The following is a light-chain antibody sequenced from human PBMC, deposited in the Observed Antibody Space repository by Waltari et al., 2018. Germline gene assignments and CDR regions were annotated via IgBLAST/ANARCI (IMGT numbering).Light chain of an antibody. V-gene: IGLV3-1*01. CDR3: QALGRSAWV. CDR1: TLGNKY. Sequence: SYELTQPPSVSVSPGQTASITCSGDTLGNKYASWYQQKPGQSPLLVIYQDAQRPSGIPERFSGSKSGNAATLTISGTQAMDEADYYCQALGRSAWVFGGGTKLTVL. CDR2: QDA. J-gene: IGLJ3*02.